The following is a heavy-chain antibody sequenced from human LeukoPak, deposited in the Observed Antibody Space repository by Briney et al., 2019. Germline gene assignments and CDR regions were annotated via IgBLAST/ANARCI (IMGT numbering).Heavy chain of an antibody. Sequence: GGSLRLSCAASGFTFSSYSMNWVRQAPGKGLEWVSYISSSSSTIYYADSVKGRFTISRDNAKNSLYLQMNSLRAEDTAVYYCVLSDFWGYYDSSGYYYFDYWGQGTLVTVSS. J-gene: IGHJ4*02. CDR2: ISSSSSTI. V-gene: IGHV3-48*04. CDR3: VLSDFWGYYDSSGYYYFDY. CDR1: GFTFSSYS. D-gene: IGHD3-22*01.